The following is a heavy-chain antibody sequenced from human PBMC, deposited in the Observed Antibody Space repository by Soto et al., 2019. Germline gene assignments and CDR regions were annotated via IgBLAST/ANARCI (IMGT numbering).Heavy chain of an antibody. V-gene: IGHV3-30-3*01. CDR2: ISSDGIDK. CDR1: GFTFKNYA. J-gene: IGHJ1*01. D-gene: IGHD2-15*01. Sequence: QVQLVESGGAGVQPGRSLTLYCAASGFTFKNYAMPWVRQAPGKGLEWVAFISSDGIDKYYADYVKGRLTVSRDNSENTLYLQMDSLRPEDTAVYYCTKRDLAVAALGATECFQHWGHGTLVTVSS. CDR3: TKRDLAVAALGATECFQH.